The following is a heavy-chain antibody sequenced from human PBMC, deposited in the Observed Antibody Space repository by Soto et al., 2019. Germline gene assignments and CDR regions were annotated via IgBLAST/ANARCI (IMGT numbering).Heavy chain of an antibody. CDR2: ISYDGSNK. Sequence: GGSLRLSCAASGFTFSSYAMHWVRQAPGKGLEWVAVISYDGSNKYYADSVKGRFTISRDNSKNTLYLQMNSLRAEDTAVYYCARDSVAGLNLDYYYGMDVWGQGTTVTVSS. CDR3: ARDSVAGLNLDYYYGMDV. V-gene: IGHV3-30-3*01. CDR1: GFTFSSYA. D-gene: IGHD1-7*01. J-gene: IGHJ6*02.